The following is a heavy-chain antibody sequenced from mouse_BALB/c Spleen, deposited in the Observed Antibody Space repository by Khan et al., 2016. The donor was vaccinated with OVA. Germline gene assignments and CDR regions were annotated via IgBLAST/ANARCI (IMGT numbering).Heavy chain of an antibody. J-gene: IGHJ3*01. CDR1: GYTFTSYW. D-gene: IGHD1-1*01. CDR3: ANHGSSSAWLTY. CDR2: INPSTGYT. Sequence: QVQLQQPGAELAKPGASVKMSCKASGYTFTSYWMHWVKQRPGQGLEWIGYINPSTGYTEYNQRFKDKATLTADKSSSTAYMQLSSLTSEESADYYCANHGSSSAWLTYWGRGSVVTVSA. V-gene: IGHV1-7*01.